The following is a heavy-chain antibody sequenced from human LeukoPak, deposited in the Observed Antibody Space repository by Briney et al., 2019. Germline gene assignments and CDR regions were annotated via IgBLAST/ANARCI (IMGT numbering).Heavy chain of an antibody. D-gene: IGHD3-22*01. Sequence: GGSLRLSCTTSGFTFSSYAMSWVRQAPGKGLEWFSAISGGGGSTYYADSVKGRFTTSRDNSKSTLYLQMNDLRAEDTAEYYCAKGSSGYRPYYFDYWGQGTLVAVSS. CDR3: AKGSSGYRPYYFDY. V-gene: IGHV3-23*01. CDR1: GFTFSSYA. CDR2: ISGGGGST. J-gene: IGHJ4*02.